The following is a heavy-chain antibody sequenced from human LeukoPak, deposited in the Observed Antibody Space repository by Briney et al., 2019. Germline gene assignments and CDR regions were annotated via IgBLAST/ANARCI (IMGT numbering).Heavy chain of an antibody. CDR3: VRDHYYNSSGYTFRH. D-gene: IGHD3-22*01. Sequence: SETLSLTCTVSGGSISKDYWSWIRQPPGKGLEWIGYIYYSGSTSYNPSLKSRVTISVDTSRNQFSLRLSSVTAADTAIYYCVRDHYYNSSGYTFRHWGQGTLVTVSS. J-gene: IGHJ1*01. V-gene: IGHV4-59*01. CDR1: GGSISKDY. CDR2: IYYSGST.